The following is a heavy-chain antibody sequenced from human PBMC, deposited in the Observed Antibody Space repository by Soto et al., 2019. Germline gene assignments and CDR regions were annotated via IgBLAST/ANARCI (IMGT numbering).Heavy chain of an antibody. Sequence: EVQLLESGGGLVQPGGSLRLSCAASGFTFSSYAMSWVRQAPGKGLEWVSSFSNSGGSGGTTYYADSVKGRFTLSRDNSKNTLYLQMSSLRAEDTAIYYCAKDGAAAAGTLSYFDYWGQGTLVTVSS. CDR3: AKDGAAAAGTLSYFDY. D-gene: IGHD6-13*01. V-gene: IGHV3-23*01. J-gene: IGHJ4*02. CDR1: GFTFSSYA. CDR2: FSNSGGSGGTT.